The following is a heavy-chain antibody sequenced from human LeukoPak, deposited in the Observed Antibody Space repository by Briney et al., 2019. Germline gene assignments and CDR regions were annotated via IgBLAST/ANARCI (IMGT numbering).Heavy chain of an antibody. V-gene: IGHV3-53*01. D-gene: IGHD1-14*01. J-gene: IGHJ4*02. CDR2: IYSGGAI. CDR3: ARRPGN. Sequence: PGGSLRLSCVASGFAVGSNYMSWVRQAPGKGLEWVSLIYSGGAIGYADSVKGRFTISRDSSKNTLFLQMNDLTVEDTARYYCARRPGNWGQGILVTVSS. CDR1: GFAVGSNY.